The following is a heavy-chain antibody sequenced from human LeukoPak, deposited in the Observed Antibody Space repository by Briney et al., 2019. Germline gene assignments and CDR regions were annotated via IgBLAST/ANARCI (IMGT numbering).Heavy chain of an antibody. V-gene: IGHV1-2*02. D-gene: IGHD3-10*01. CDR3: ARAVYGSQNRPY. J-gene: IGHJ4*02. CDR1: GYTLTSYY. Sequence: SVNVPYKACGYTLTSYYIHGLRQAPAQGLEGRGWINPNSGATNPAQRFQGRVTITRDTSITTLYMELSRLRSDDTAMYFCARAVYGSQNRPYWGQGTMVTVSS. CDR2: INPNSGAT.